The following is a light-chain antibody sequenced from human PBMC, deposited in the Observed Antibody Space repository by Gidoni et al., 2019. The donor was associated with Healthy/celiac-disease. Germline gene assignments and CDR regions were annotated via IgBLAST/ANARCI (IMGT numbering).Light chain of an antibody. Sequence: IVLTQSPCTLSLSPGESATLSCRASQSVSSSYLAWYQQKPGQAPRLLIYGASSTATGIPNRFSGSGSGTDFTLTISRLEPEDFAVYYCQQDGSSPPAFXQXTRLEIK. J-gene: IGKJ5*01. CDR3: QQDGSSPPA. CDR1: QSVSSSY. V-gene: IGKV3-20*01. CDR2: GAS.